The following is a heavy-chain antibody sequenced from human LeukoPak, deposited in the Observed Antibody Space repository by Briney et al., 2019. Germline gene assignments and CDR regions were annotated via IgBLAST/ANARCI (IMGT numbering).Heavy chain of an antibody. CDR3: VTGRYYGDDFDY. J-gene: IGHJ4*02. CDR2: IYSDGST. V-gene: IGHV3-53*01. CDR1: GFIFSSNY. D-gene: IGHD4-17*01. Sequence: GSLRLSCPASGFIFSSNYMTWVRQAPGKGLEWVSVIYSDGSTYYADSVNGRFTLSRDNSKNTLYLQMNSLRPDDTAVYYCVTGRYYGDDFDYWGQGTLVTVSS.